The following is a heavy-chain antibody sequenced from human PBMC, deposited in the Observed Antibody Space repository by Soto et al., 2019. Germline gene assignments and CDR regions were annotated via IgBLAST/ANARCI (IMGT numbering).Heavy chain of an antibody. CDR1: GYTLTELS. D-gene: IGHD3-22*01. V-gene: IGHV1-24*01. CDR2: FDPEDGET. J-gene: IGHJ3*02. Sequence: ASVKVSCKVSGYTLTELSMHWVRQAPGKGLEWMGGFDPEDGETIYAQKFQGRVTMTEDTSTDTAYMELSSLRSEDTAVYYCATVSIGETLTEYDSSGYLPSRGAFEIWGQGTMVTVSS. CDR3: ATVSIGETLTEYDSSGYLPSRGAFEI.